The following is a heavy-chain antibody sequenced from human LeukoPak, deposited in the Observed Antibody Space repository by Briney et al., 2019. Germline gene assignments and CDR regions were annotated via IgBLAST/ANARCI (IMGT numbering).Heavy chain of an antibody. Sequence: SETLSLTCTVSGYSISSGYCWGWIRQPPGKGLEWIGSIYHSGSTYYNPSLKSRVTISVDTSKNQFSLKLSSVTAADTAVYYCARYCGGDCYPSGLFDYWGQGTLVTVSS. CDR1: GYSISSGYC. V-gene: IGHV4-38-2*02. CDR2: IYHSGST. D-gene: IGHD2-21*02. CDR3: ARYCGGDCYPSGLFDY. J-gene: IGHJ4*02.